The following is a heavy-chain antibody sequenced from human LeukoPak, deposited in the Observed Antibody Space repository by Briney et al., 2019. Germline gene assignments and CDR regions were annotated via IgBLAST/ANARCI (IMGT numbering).Heavy chain of an antibody. CDR3: ARLVPEGDY. CDR2: INHSGST. CDR1: GGSFSGYY. V-gene: IGHV4-34*01. Sequence: SETPSLTCAVYGGSFSGYYWSWVRQPPGKGLEWIGEINHSGSTNYNPSLKSRVTISVDTSKNQFSLKLSSVTAADTAVYYCARLVPEGDYWGQGTLVTVSS. J-gene: IGHJ4*02. D-gene: IGHD3-9*01.